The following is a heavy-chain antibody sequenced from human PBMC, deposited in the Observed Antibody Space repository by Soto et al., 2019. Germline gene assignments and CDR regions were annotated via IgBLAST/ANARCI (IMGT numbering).Heavy chain of an antibody. CDR2: IYYSGST. J-gene: IGHJ3*02. Sequence: SETLSRTCTVAGGSISSYYWSWIRQPPGKGLEWVGYIYYSGSTNYNPSLKSRVTISVDTSKNQFSLKLSSVTAEDTAVYYCGRDADILTGSDAFDIWGQGTMVTVSS. CDR1: GGSISSYY. CDR3: GRDADILTGSDAFDI. V-gene: IGHV4-59*12. D-gene: IGHD3-9*01.